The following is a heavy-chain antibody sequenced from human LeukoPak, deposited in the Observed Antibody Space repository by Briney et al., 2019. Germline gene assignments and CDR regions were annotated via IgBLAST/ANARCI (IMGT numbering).Heavy chain of an antibody. CDR1: GFTFSLYG. CDR3: ARCPGSSGYYYELDS. CDR2: ISYHGNNE. Sequence: GRSLRLSCAASGFTFSLYGMQWVRPAPGKGLEWVAVISYHGNNEYYAHSVKGRFTISRDNSKNTLYLQMNSLTAEDTAVYYCARCPGSSGYYYELDSWGQGTLVTVSS. V-gene: IGHV3-30*03. D-gene: IGHD3-22*01. J-gene: IGHJ4*02.